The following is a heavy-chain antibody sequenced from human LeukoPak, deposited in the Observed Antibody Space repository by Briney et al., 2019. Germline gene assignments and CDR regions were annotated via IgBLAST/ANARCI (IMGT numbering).Heavy chain of an antibody. V-gene: IGHV3-33*01. CDR3: AGGNGRIDY. J-gene: IGHJ4*02. CDR1: GFTFSSYG. CDR2: IWYDGSNK. Sequence: GRSLRLSCAASGFTFSSYGMHWVRQAPGKGLEWVAVIWYDGSNKYYADSVKGRFTISRDNSKNTLYLQVNSLRAEDTAVYYCAGGNGRIDYWGQGTLVTVSS. D-gene: IGHD4-23*01.